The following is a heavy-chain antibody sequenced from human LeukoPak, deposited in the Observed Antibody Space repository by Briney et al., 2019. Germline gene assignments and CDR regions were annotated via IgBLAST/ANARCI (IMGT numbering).Heavy chain of an antibody. V-gene: IGHV1-18*01. CDR2: ISAYNGNT. D-gene: IGHD4-17*01. CDR1: GGTFSSYA. CDR3: AREVSGDYGRYYYYGMDV. J-gene: IGHJ6*02. Sequence: ASVKVSCKASGGTFSSYAISWVRQAPGQGLEWMGWISAYNGNTNYAQKLQGRVTMTTDTSTSTAYMELRSLRSDDTAVYYCAREVSGDYGRYYYYGMDVWGQGTTVTVSS.